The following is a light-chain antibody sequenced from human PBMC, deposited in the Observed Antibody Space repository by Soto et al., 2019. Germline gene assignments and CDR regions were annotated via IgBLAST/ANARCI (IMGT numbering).Light chain of an antibody. CDR3: CSYAGSPTFPWI. V-gene: IGLV2-23*03. Sequence: QSVLTQPASVSGSPGQSITISCTGTSSDVGGYNYVSWYQHHPGKAPKLIIYEGTKRPSGVSNRFSGSKSGNTASLTISGLQAEDEADYYCCSYAGSPTFPWIFGGGTKLTVL. J-gene: IGLJ3*02. CDR1: SSDVGGYNY. CDR2: EGT.